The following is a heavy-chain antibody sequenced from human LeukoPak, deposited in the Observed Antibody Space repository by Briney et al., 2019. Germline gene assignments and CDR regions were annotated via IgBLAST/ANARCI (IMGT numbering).Heavy chain of an antibody. D-gene: IGHD2-2*01. Sequence: SETLSLTCTVSGGSISSGDYYWSWIRQPPGKGLEWIGYIYYSGSTYYNPSLKSRVTISVDTSKNQSSLKLSSVTAADTAVYYCAREGGFYCSSTSCYGLDYWGQGTLVTVSS. J-gene: IGHJ4*02. V-gene: IGHV4-30-4*08. CDR3: AREGGFYCSSTSCYGLDY. CDR1: GGSISSGDYY. CDR2: IYYSGST.